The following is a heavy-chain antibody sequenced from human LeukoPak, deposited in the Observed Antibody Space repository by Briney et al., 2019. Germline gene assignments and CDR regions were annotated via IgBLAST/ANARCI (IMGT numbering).Heavy chain of an antibody. CDR2: INPNSGNT. CDR3: ARGQRITIFGVVYFDY. Sequence: ASVKVSCKASGYTFTSHDINWVRQATGQGLEWVGYINPNSGNTGHAQKFQGRVTMTRDTSISTAYMELSRLRSDDTAMYYCARGQRITIFGVVYFDYWGQGTLVTVSS. J-gene: IGHJ4*02. D-gene: IGHD3-3*01. CDR1: GYTFTSHD. V-gene: IGHV1-8*01.